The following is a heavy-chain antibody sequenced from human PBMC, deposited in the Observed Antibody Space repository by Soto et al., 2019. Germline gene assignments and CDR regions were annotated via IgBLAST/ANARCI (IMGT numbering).Heavy chain of an antibody. CDR3: AKANTVTAYYYYGMDV. CDR2: ISWDGGST. J-gene: IGHJ6*02. V-gene: IGHV3-43*01. CDR1: GFTFDDYT. D-gene: IGHD4-4*01. Sequence: AGGSLRLSCAASGFTFDDYTMHWVRQAPGKGLEWVSLISWDGGSTYYADSVKCRFTISRDKSKNSLYLQMNSLRTEDTALYYCAKANTVTAYYYYGMDVCGQGTTVTV.